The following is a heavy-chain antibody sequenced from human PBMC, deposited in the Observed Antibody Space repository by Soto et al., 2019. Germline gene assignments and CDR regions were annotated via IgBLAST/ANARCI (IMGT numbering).Heavy chain of an antibody. V-gene: IGHV3-30*18. Sequence: QVQLVESGGGVVQPGRSLRLSCAASGFTFSSYGMHWVRQAPGKGLEWVAVISYDGSNKYYADSVKGRFTISRDNSKNTLYLQMNSLRAEDTAVYYCAKDRRGYSYGLVDYWGQGTLVTVSS. CDR1: GFTFSSYG. D-gene: IGHD5-18*01. CDR3: AKDRRGYSYGLVDY. J-gene: IGHJ4*02. CDR2: ISYDGSNK.